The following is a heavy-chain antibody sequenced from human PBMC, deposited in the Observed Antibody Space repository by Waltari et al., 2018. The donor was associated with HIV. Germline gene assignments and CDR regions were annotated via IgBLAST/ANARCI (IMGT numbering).Heavy chain of an antibody. CDR3: ARGRLDYYYGMDV. Sequence: EVQLVESGGGLVQPGGYLRLSCAASGFTFSSYWMHWVRQAPGKGLVWVSRINSDGSRASYADSVKGRFTISRDNAKNTLYLQMNSLRAEDTAVYYCARGRLDYYYGMDVWGQGTTVTVSS. CDR2: INSDGSRA. J-gene: IGHJ6*02. D-gene: IGHD3-3*01. V-gene: IGHV3-74*01. CDR1: GFTFSSYW.